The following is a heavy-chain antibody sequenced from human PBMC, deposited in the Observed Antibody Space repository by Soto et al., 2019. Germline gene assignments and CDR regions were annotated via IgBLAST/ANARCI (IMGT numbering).Heavy chain of an antibody. J-gene: IGHJ3*02. Sequence: GGSLRLSCAASGFTFSSYEMNWVRQDPGQGLEWVSYISSSGSTIYYADSVKGRFTISRDNAKNSLYLQMNSLRAEDTAVYYCAREGVVTATRDDALDIWGQGTMVTVSS. D-gene: IGHD2-21*02. CDR2: ISSSGSTI. CDR3: AREGVVTATRDDALDI. CDR1: GFTFSSYE. V-gene: IGHV3-48*03.